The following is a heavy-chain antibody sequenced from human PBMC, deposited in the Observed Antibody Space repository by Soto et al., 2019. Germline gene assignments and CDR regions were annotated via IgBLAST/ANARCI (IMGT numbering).Heavy chain of an antibody. CDR3: ASSYYDFWSGYNAFDI. CDR2: INHSGST. Sequence: PSETLSLTCAVYVGSFSGYYWSWIRQPPGKGLEWIGEINHSGSTNYNPSLKSRVTISVDTSKNQFSLKLSRLRSDDTAVYYCASSYYDFWSGYNAFDIWGQGTMVTVSS. J-gene: IGHJ3*02. V-gene: IGHV4-34*01. CDR1: VGSFSGYY. D-gene: IGHD3-3*01.